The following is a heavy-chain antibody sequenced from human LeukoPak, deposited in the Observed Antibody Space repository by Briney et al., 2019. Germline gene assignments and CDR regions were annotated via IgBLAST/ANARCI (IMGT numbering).Heavy chain of an antibody. CDR1: GFTVSSNY. D-gene: IGHD3-22*01. CDR2: IYSGGST. CDR3: ARHGAWLSPQWAY. J-gene: IGHJ4*02. V-gene: IGHV3-53*01. Sequence: GGSLRLSCAASGFTVSSNYMSWVRQAPGKGLEWVSVIYSGGSTYYADSVKGRFTISRDNSKNTLYLQMNSLRAEDTAVYYCARHGAWLSPQWAYWGQGTLVTVSS.